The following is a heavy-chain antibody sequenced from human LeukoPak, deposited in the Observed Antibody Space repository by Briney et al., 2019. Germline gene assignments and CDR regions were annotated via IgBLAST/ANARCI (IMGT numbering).Heavy chain of an antibody. CDR1: GGTFSSYA. J-gene: IGHJ5*02. V-gene: IGHV1-69*04. CDR3: ARERFPDYGDPYNWFDP. Sequence: ASVKVSCKASGGTFSSYAISWVRQAPEQGLEWMGRIIPILGIANYAQKFQGRVTITADKSTSTAYMELSSLRSEDTAVYYCARERFPDYGDPYNWFDPWGQGTLVTVSS. CDR2: IIPILGIA. D-gene: IGHD4-17*01.